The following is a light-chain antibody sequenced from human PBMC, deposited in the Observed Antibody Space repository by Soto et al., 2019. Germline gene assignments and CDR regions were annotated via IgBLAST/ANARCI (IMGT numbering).Light chain of an antibody. CDR3: AAWDGSLNGWV. CDR2: SNV. V-gene: IGLV1-44*01. CDR1: SSNIGSNT. J-gene: IGLJ3*02. Sequence: QSVLTQAPSASGTPGQRVTISCSGSSSNIGSNTVSCYQQVPGTAPKLLIYSNVQRPSGVPDRFSGSKSGTSASLAIGGLQSEDEADYYCAAWDGSLNGWVFGGGTKLTVL.